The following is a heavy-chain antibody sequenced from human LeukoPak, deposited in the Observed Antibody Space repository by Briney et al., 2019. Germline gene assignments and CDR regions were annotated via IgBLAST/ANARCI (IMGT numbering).Heavy chain of an antibody. V-gene: IGHV3-30*03. J-gene: IGHJ4*02. D-gene: IGHD6-19*01. CDR2: ISYDGTEK. CDR1: GFTFSSYG. CDR3: ARDRGWYFDY. Sequence: PGGSLRLSCAASGFTFSSYGMHWVRQAPGTGLEWVAFISYDGTEKYYADSVKGRFTISRDNSKNTVCLQMNSLRAEDTAVYYCARDRGWYFDYWGQGTLVTVSS.